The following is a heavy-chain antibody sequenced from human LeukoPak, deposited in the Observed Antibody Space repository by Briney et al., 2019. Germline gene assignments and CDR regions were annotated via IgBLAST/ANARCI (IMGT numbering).Heavy chain of an antibody. D-gene: IGHD3-22*01. Sequence: SETLSLTCTVSGGSISSYYWSWIRQPPGKGLEWIGYIYYSGSTNYNPSLKSRATISVDTSKNQFSLKLSSVTAADTAVYYCARGAHYYDTSGYLMPLNYWGQGTLVTVSS. V-gene: IGHV4-59*01. CDR2: IYYSGST. CDR3: ARGAHYYDTSGYLMPLNY. J-gene: IGHJ4*02. CDR1: GGSISSYY.